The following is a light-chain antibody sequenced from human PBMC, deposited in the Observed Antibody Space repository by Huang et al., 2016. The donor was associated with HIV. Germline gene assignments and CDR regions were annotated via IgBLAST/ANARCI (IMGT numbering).Light chain of an antibody. V-gene: IGKV3-11*01. CDR2: GTY. Sequence: EIVLTQSPATLSLSPGERATLSCRASQSVNSFLAWYQQRPGQAPRLLIYGTYNRASGIPARFIGSGSGTDFTLTIFSLEPEDVAVYYCQQRSSWPSFGQGTRVEIK. CDR1: QSVNSF. CDR3: QQRSSWPS. J-gene: IGKJ1*01.